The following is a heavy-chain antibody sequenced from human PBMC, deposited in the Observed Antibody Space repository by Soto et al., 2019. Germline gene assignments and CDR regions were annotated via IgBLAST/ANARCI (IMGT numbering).Heavy chain of an antibody. Sequence: EVQLAESGGGMVKPGGPRRLSGVASGFTSSSNDMHWVRRSPGKGLEYVSPISSNGGTTYYGNSVKGRFTISRDNSKNTLYLQMGSLRAEDMAVYYCVRRVSGNYDYWGQGTLVTVSS. CDR3: VRRVSGNYDY. CDR1: GFTSSSND. D-gene: IGHD1-7*01. V-gene: IGHV3-64*01. CDR2: ISSNGGTT. J-gene: IGHJ4*02.